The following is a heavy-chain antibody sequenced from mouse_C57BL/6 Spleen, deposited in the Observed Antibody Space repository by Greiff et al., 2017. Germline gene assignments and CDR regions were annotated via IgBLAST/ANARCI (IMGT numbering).Heavy chain of an antibody. V-gene: IGHV3-6*01. J-gene: IGHJ3*01. Sequence: VQLKESGPGLVKPSQSLSLTCSVTGYSITSGYYWNWIRQFPGNKLEWMGYISYDGSNNYNPSLKNRISITRDTSKNQFFLKLNSVTTEDTATYYCAITTVVAPFAYWGQGTLVTVSA. CDR1: GYSITSGYY. D-gene: IGHD1-1*01. CDR2: ISYDGSN. CDR3: AITTVVAPFAY.